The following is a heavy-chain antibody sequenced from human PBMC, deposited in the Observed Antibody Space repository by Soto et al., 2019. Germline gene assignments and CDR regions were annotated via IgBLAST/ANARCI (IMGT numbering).Heavy chain of an antibody. CDR3: ARVPGRL. V-gene: IGHV3-53*02. Sequence: QLVETGGGLIQPGTSLTLSCAASGFSVSRNYMTWVRQAPGMGLEWASFVYSGGATFYADSVKGRFILSRYESQNTMYLQMNNLRAEDTAVYYCARVPGRLWGRGTLVTVAS. CDR1: GFSVSRNY. J-gene: IGHJ4*02. CDR2: VYSGGAT. D-gene: IGHD3-10*01.